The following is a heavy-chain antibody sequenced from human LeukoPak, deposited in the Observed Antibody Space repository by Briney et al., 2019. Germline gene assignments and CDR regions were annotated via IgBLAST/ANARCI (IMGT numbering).Heavy chain of an antibody. V-gene: IGHV4-4*09. J-gene: IGHJ5*02. CDR1: GASIRSYY. CDR3: ARLFSPNKFDP. D-gene: IGHD1/OR15-1a*01. Sequence: SETLSLTCTVSGASIRSYYWSWIRQPPWKGLEGIGYIYTSGSTNHNPSLQRRVNISVDPSKNQFPLKVRSVDAADTAVYYCARLFSPNKFDPWGEGSMVSVSS. CDR2: IYTSGST.